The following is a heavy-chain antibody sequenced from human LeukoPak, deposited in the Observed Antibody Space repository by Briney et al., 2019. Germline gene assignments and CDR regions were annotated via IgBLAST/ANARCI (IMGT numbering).Heavy chain of an antibody. Sequence: SETLSLTCTVSGGSISSYYWSWIRQPPGKGLEWIGYIYYSGSTNYNPSLKSRVTISVDTSKNQFSLNLSSVTAADTAVYYCARVPYSYGSTPDYWGQGTMVTVSS. CDR3: ARVPYSYGSTPDY. CDR1: GGSISSYY. CDR2: IYYSGST. V-gene: IGHV4-59*01. D-gene: IGHD5-18*01. J-gene: IGHJ4*02.